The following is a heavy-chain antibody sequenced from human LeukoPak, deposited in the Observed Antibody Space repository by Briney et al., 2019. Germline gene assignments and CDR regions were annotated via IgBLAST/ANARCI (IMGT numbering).Heavy chain of an antibody. V-gene: IGHV3-21*01. CDR3: ARDGLTGSHPFDY. Sequence: GGSLRLSCAASGFTFSSYSMNWLRQAPGKGLEWVSSISSSSSYIYYADSVKGRFTISRDNAKNSLYLQMNSLRAQDTAVYYCARDGLTGSHPFDYWGQGTLVTVSS. J-gene: IGHJ4*02. D-gene: IGHD1-20*01. CDR2: ISSSSSYI. CDR1: GFTFSSYS.